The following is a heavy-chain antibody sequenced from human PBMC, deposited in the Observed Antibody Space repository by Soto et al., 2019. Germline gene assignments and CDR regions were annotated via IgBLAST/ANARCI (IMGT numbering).Heavy chain of an antibody. CDR3: SLDP. Sequence: SETLSLTCAVSGGSISSGGYFWSWIRQPPGKGLEWIGYIYHSGSTYYNPSLKSRVSISVDRSKNQFSLKLSSVTAADTAVYYQSLDPWGPGTLVTVSS. J-gene: IGHJ5*02. CDR1: GGSISSGGYF. CDR2: IYHSGST. V-gene: IGHV4-30-2*01.